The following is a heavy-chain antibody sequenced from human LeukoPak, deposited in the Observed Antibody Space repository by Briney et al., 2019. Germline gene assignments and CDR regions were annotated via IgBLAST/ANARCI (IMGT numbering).Heavy chain of an antibody. V-gene: IGHV3-23*01. CDR1: GFTFSSYA. CDR2: ITHIGGNT. D-gene: IGHD5-18*01. CDR3: AKTGPIYSYSMYYFNY. J-gene: IGHJ4*02. Sequence: GGALRLSCAASGFTFSSYAMSWVRQAPGKGLEWVSAITHIGGNTYYADSVKGRFTISRDNSKNTLYMQMNSLRAEDTAVYYCAKTGPIYSYSMYYFNYWGQGTLVTVSS.